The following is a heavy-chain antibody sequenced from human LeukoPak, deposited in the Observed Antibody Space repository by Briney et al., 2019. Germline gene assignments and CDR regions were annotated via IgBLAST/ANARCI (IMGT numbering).Heavy chain of an antibody. CDR2: IHSNGGT. Sequence: SETLSLPCSVSGGSLNSFYWSWIRQPPGKALEWIGYIHSNGGTNYNPSLKSRVTMSVDTSKNQFSLKLNSVTAADTAVYYCARHVSGIYGSRGDLDYWGQGTLVTVSS. CDR1: GGSLNSFY. V-gene: IGHV4-59*08. D-gene: IGHD3-10*01. J-gene: IGHJ4*02. CDR3: ARHVSGIYGSRGDLDY.